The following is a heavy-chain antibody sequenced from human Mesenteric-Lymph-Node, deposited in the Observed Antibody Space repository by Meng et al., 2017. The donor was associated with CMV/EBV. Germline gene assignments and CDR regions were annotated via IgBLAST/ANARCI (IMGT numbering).Heavy chain of an antibody. Sequence: SETLSLTCTVSGGSISSSSYYWSWIRQHPGKGLEWIGYIYYSGSTYYNPSLKSRVTISVDTSKNQFSLKLSSVTAADTAVYYCASFRGVVPAAIVSAYYFDYWGQGTLVTVSS. D-gene: IGHD2-2*01. CDR2: IYYSGST. V-gene: IGHV4-31*03. CDR3: ASFRGVVPAAIVSAYYFDY. J-gene: IGHJ4*02. CDR1: GGSISSSSYY.